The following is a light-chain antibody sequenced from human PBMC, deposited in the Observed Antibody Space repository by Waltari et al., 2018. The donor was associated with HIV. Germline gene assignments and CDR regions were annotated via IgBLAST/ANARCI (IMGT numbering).Light chain of an antibody. Sequence: QSVLTQPPSVSGAPGQRVTLPCTGSNSNIGTPAVPWYQQFPGTAPQLLIYNTNSRPSGVPDRFSGSKSGTSASLAITGLQAEDEADYFCQSSDSTLSGSVFGGGTKLTVL. J-gene: IGLJ2*01. CDR3: QSSDSTLSGSV. CDR2: NTN. V-gene: IGLV1-40*01. CDR1: NSNIGTPA.